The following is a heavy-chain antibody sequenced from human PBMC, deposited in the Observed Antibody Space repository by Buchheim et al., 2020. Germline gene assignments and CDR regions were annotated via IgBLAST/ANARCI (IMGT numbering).Heavy chain of an antibody. J-gene: IGHJ4*02. V-gene: IGHV4-61*02. Sequence: QVQLQESGPGLVKPSQTLSLSCTVSGGSISSGIYYWSWIRQPAGKGLEWIGRVYTSGSTNYNSSLKSRVTISVDTSKNQFSLKLSSVTAADTAVYYCAGERAPNDYVWGSYRYDRLKIDYWGQGTL. CDR1: GGSISSGIYY. D-gene: IGHD3-16*02. CDR2: VYTSGST. CDR3: AGERAPNDYVWGSYRYDRLKIDY.